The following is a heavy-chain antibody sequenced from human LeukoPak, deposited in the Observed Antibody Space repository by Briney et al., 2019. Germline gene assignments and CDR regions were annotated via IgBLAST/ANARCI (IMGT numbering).Heavy chain of an antibody. D-gene: IGHD4-11*01. CDR3: IRDRTTITLFEL. Sequence: GGSLRLSCAASGFSISSYWMHWVGQVPGKGLVWVSRISPDGSTTGYADSVKGRFTASRDNARNTLYLQINSLRAEDSAVYYCIRDRTTITLFELWGQGTLVTVSS. CDR1: GFSISSYW. V-gene: IGHV3-74*01. J-gene: IGHJ4*02. CDR2: ISPDGSTT.